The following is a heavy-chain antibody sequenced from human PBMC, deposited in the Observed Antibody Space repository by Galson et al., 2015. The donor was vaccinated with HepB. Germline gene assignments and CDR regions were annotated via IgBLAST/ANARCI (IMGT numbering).Heavy chain of an antibody. J-gene: IGHJ4*02. D-gene: IGHD6-13*01. Sequence: SLRLSCAASGFTFDDYAMHWVRQAPGKGLEWVSGISWNSGSIGYADSVKGRFTISRDNAKNSLYLQMNSRRAEDTALYYCAKALPAAGIPLPDYWGQGTLVTVSS. CDR1: GFTFDDYA. V-gene: IGHV3-9*01. CDR2: ISWNSGSI. CDR3: AKALPAAGIPLPDY.